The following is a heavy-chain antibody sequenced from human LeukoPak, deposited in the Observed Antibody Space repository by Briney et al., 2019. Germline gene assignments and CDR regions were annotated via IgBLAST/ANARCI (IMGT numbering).Heavy chain of an antibody. CDR1: GFTFSSYA. D-gene: IGHD6-19*01. CDR2: ISYDGSNK. Sequence: GGSLRLSCAASGFTFSSYALHWVRQAPGXGLEWVAIISYDGSNKYYADSVKGRFTISRDNSTNTLYLQMNSLRAEDTAVYYCARDRRGSGWHGEVDYWGQGTLVTVSS. CDR3: ARDRRGSGWHGEVDY. J-gene: IGHJ4*02. V-gene: IGHV3-30-3*01.